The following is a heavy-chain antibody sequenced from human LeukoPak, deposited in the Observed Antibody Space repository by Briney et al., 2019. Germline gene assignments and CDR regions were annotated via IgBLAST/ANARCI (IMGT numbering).Heavy chain of an antibody. CDR1: GYTFTSYD. Sequence: ASVKVSCKASGYTFTSYDINWVRQATGQGLEWMGWMNPNSGNTAYAQKFQGRVTITRNTSISTAYMELSSLRSEDTAVYYCARELYYDSSGYSGWFDPWGQGTLVTVSS. D-gene: IGHD3-22*01. J-gene: IGHJ5*02. CDR2: MNPNSGNT. CDR3: ARELYYDSSGYSGWFDP. V-gene: IGHV1-8*03.